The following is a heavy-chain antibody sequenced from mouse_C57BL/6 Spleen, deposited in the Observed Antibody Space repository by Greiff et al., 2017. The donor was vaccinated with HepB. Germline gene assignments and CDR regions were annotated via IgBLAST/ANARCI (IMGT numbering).Heavy chain of an antibody. Sequence: EVNLVESEGGLVQPGSSMKLSCTASGFTFSDYYMAWVRQVPEKGLEWVANINYDGSSTYYLDSLKSRFIISRDNAKNILYLQMSSLKSEDTATYYCARDRNYGHWYFDVWGTGTTVTVSS. V-gene: IGHV5-16*01. CDR3: ARDRNYGHWYFDV. D-gene: IGHD1-2*01. J-gene: IGHJ1*03. CDR2: INYDGSST. CDR1: GFTFSDYY.